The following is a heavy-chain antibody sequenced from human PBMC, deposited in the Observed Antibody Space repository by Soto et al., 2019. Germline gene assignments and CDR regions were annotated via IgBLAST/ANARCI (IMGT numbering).Heavy chain of an antibody. CDR1: GFTFSSYA. CDR2: ISYDGSNK. V-gene: IGHV3-30-3*01. J-gene: IGHJ4*02. CDR3: AGLAFFDY. Sequence: QVQLVESGGGVVQPGRSLRLSCAASGFTFSSYAMHWVRQAPGKGLEWVAVISYDGSNKYYADSVKGRFTISRDNSKNPLYLQMNSLRAEDTAVYYCAGLAFFDYWGQGTLVTVSS.